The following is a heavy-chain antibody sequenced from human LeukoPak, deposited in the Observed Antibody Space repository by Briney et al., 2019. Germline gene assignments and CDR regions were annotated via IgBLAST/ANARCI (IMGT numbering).Heavy chain of an antibody. J-gene: IGHJ4*02. Sequence: GASVKVSCKASVGTFSSYAISWVRQAPGQGLEWMGGIIPIFGTANYAQKFQGRVTITADESTSTAYMELSSLRSEDTAVYYCARDLAQVAGTDYWGQGTLVTVSS. CDR3: ARDLAQVAGTDY. CDR1: VGTFSSYA. D-gene: IGHD6-19*01. V-gene: IGHV1-69*01. CDR2: IIPIFGTA.